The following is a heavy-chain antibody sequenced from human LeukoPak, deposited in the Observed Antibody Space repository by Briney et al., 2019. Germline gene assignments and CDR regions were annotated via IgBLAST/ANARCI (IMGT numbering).Heavy chain of an antibody. CDR2: VYSGGST. V-gene: IGHV3-53*01. Sequence: PGGSLRLSCAASGFTVSSNYMSWVRQAPGKGLEWVSVVYSGGSTYYADSVKGRFTISRDNAENSLYLQMSSLRAEDTAVYYCARLTQLARGRYWGRGTLVTVSS. CDR3: ARLTQLARGRY. J-gene: IGHJ4*02. CDR1: GFTVSSNY. D-gene: IGHD6-6*01.